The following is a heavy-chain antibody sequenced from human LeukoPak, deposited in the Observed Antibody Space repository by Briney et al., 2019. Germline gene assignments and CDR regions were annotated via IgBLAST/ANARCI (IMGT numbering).Heavy chain of an antibody. Sequence: GGSLRLSCAASGFTFSSYAMSWVRQAPGKGLEWVSAISASGYSTYYADSVEGRFTISRDNSKKTLYLQMNSLRVEDAAIFYCAKDVYNWNFYFDYWGQGTLVTVSS. V-gene: IGHV3-23*01. J-gene: IGHJ4*02. CDR1: GFTFSSYA. CDR3: AKDVYNWNFYFDY. CDR2: ISASGYST. D-gene: IGHD1-7*01.